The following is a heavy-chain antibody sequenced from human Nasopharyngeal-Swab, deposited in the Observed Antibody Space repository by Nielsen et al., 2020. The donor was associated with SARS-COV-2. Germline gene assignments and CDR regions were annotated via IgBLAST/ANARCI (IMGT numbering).Heavy chain of an antibody. J-gene: IGHJ6*02. D-gene: IGHD5-12*01. V-gene: IGHV5-51*01. CDR1: GYSFTSYW. Sequence: GSLTLSCTGSGYSFTSYWIGWVRQMPGKGLEWMGIIYPGDSDTRYSPPFQGQVTISADKSISTAYLQWSSLKASDTAMYYCARRGYSGYEYYGMDVWGQGTTVTVSS. CDR2: IYPGDSDT. CDR3: ARRGYSGYEYYGMDV.